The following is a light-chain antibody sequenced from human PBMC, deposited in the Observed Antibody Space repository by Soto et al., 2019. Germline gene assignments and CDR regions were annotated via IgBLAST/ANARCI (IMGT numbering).Light chain of an antibody. CDR3: QSYDSSLSAWV. Sequence: QSVLTQPPSVSGAPGQRVTISCTESSPTIGAGYDVHWYQQLPGTAPKPLIYGNSNRPSGVPDRFSGSKSGTSASLAITGLQAEDEADYYCQSYDSSLSAWVFGGGTKLTVL. J-gene: IGLJ3*02. V-gene: IGLV1-40*01. CDR2: GNS. CDR1: SPTIGAGYD.